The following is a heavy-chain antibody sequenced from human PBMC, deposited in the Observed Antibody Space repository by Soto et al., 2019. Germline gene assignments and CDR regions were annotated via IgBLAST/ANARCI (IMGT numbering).Heavy chain of an antibody. CDR2: ISSSDINI. CDR1: GFTFSSYS. V-gene: IGHV3-48*01. CDR3: ARDYGDYVPRNDY. J-gene: IGHJ4*02. Sequence: EVQLVESGGGLIQPGGSLRLSCAASGFTFSSYSMNWVRQAPGKGPEWISYISSSDINIYYADSVKGRFTISRDIAKNSLYLQMNSLRAEDTAVYYCARDYGDYVPRNDYWGQGTLVTVSS. D-gene: IGHD4-17*01.